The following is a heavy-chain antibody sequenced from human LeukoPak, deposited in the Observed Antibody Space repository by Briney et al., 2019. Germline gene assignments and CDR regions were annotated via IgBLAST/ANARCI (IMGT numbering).Heavy chain of an antibody. CDR1: GFTFSGYG. CDR2: IRDDGSDK. Sequence: GGSLRLSCAASGFTFSGYGMHWVRQAPGKGLEWVSFIRDDGSDKYYADSVKGRFTISRDNSKNTLYLQMNSLKVEDTAVYYCAKELDGFDIWGQGTKVTVSS. V-gene: IGHV3-30*02. CDR3: AKELDGFDI. J-gene: IGHJ3*02.